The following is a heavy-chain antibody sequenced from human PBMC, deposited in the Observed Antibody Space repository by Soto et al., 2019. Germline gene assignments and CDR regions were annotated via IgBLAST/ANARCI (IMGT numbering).Heavy chain of an antibody. Sequence: SETLSLTCTVFGGSISSVDYDWSWIRQPPGKGLEWIGHINYSGSTNYNPSLKSRVTISVDTSKNQFSLKLSSVTAADTAVYYCARSGYSSGWFFDYWGQGTLVTVSS. CDR1: GGSISSVDYD. D-gene: IGHD6-19*01. V-gene: IGHV4-30-4*01. CDR3: ARSGYSSGWFFDY. J-gene: IGHJ4*02. CDR2: INYSGST.